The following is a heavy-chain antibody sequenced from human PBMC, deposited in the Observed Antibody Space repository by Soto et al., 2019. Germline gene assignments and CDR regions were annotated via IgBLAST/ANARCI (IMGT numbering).Heavy chain of an antibody. CDR2: ISGSGGST. V-gene: IGHV3-23*01. J-gene: IGHJ5*02. CDR1: GFTFSSYAMTFSSYA. D-gene: IGHD6-13*01. CDR3: AKALAAAGTPYNWFDP. Sequence: GGSLRLSCAASGFTFSSYAMTFSSYAMGWVRQDPGKGLEWVSAISGSGGSTYYADSVKGRFTISRDNSKNTLYLQMNSLRAEDTAVYYCAKALAAAGTPYNWFDPWGQGTLVTVSS.